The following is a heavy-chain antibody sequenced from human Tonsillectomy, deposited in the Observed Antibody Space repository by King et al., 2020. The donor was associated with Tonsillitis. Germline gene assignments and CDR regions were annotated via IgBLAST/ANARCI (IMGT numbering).Heavy chain of an antibody. CDR3: ARGSEIVVLPGASGGRFDP. CDR2: IFASGTT. V-gene: IGHV4-61*02. D-gene: IGHD2-2*01. Sequence: VQLQESGPGLVRPSQTLSFTGTVSGDSISTVGYYWTWIRQPAGKGLEWIGRIFASGTTSLNPPLNSPVTMSVDTSKNQFSLKLSAVTAADTAVYYCARGSEIVVLPGASGGRFDPWGQGTQVTVSS. CDR1: GDSISTVGYY. J-gene: IGHJ5*02.